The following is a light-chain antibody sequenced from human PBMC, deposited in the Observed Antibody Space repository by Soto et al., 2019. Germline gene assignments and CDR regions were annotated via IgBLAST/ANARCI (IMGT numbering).Light chain of an antibody. Sequence: QSALTQPASVSGSPGQSITISCTGTSSTVGGFNVVSWYQQHPGKAPKVIIYEGSKRPSGVSNRFSGSKSGNTASLTISGLQAEDEADYYCCSYAGSVVFGGGTKLTVL. CDR1: SSTVGGFNV. CDR2: EGS. V-gene: IGLV2-23*01. J-gene: IGLJ2*01. CDR3: CSYAGSVV.